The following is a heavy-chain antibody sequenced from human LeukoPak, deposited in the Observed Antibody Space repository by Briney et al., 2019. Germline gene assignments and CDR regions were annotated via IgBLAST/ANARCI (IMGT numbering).Heavy chain of an antibody. V-gene: IGHV1-18*01. J-gene: IGHJ4*02. CDR3: ARDPALGGGDFWSGSLFDY. D-gene: IGHD3-3*01. Sequence: GASVKVSCKASGYTFTSYGISWVRQAPGQGLEWMGWISAYNGNTNYAQKLQGRVTMTTDTSTSTAYMELRSLRSDDTAVYYCARDPALGGGDFWSGSLFDYWGQGTLVTVSS. CDR2: ISAYNGNT. CDR1: GYTFTSYG.